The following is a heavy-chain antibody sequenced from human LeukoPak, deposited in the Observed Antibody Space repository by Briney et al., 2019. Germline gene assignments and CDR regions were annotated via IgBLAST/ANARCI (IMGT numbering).Heavy chain of an antibody. V-gene: IGHV3-23*01. Sequence: PGGSLRLSCAVSGITLSNYGMSWVRQAPGKGLEWVAGISGSGGSTIYADSVEGRFTISRDNPKNTLYLQMNSLRAEDTAFYFCAKRGVVIRVFLVGFHKEAFYFESWGQGALVTVSS. CDR2: ISGSGGST. J-gene: IGHJ4*02. CDR1: GITLSNYG. CDR3: AKRGVVIRVFLVGFHKEAFYFES. D-gene: IGHD3/OR15-3a*01.